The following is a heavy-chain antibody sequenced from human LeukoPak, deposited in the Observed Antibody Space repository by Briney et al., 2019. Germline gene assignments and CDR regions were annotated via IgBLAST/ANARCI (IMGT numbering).Heavy chain of an antibody. CDR3: ARDSGTSGEVKFDP. CDR1: GGSINTPNYY. CDR2: IYDGGST. Sequence: SETLSLTCTVSGGSINTPNYYLSWIRQPAGKTLEWIGRIYDGGSTNYNPSLKSRVTMSVDTSKNQISLKLKSVTAADTAVYYCARDSGTSGEVKFDPWGQGALVTVSS. V-gene: IGHV4-61*02. D-gene: IGHD3-10*01. J-gene: IGHJ5*02.